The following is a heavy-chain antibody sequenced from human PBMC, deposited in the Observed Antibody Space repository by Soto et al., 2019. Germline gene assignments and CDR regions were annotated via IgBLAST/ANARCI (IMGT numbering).Heavy chain of an antibody. Sequence: GASVKVSCKASGYTFTGYYMHWVLQAPGQGLEWMGWINPNSGGTNYAQKFQGRVTMTRDTSISTAYMELSRLRSDDTAVYYCASPSALQYYDFWSGPNPLRNYYYGMDVWGQGTTVTVSS. CDR2: INPNSGGT. CDR3: ASPSALQYYDFWSGPNPLRNYYYGMDV. J-gene: IGHJ6*02. D-gene: IGHD3-3*01. CDR1: GYTFTGYY. V-gene: IGHV1-2*03.